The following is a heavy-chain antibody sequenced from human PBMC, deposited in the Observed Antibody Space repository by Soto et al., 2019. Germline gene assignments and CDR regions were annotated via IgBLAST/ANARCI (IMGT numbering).Heavy chain of an antibody. J-gene: IGHJ3*02. CDR3: ASRGLATNAFDI. D-gene: IGHD5-12*01. V-gene: IGHV4-38-2*01. CDR2: IYHSGST. CDR1: GYSISSGYY. Sequence: SETLSLTCAVSGYSISSGYYWGWIRQPPGKGLEWIGSIYHSGSTYYNPSLKSRVTISVDTSKNQFSLKLSSVTAADAAVYYCASRGLATNAFDIWGQGTMVTVSS.